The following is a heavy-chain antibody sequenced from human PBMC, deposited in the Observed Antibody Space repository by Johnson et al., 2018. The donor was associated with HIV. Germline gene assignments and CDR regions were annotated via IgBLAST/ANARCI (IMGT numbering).Heavy chain of an antibody. J-gene: IGHJ3*02. D-gene: IGHD3-3*01. CDR2: MNADGKST. Sequence: VQLVESGGGVVQPGGSLRLSCAASGFRFSSYGMHWDRQAPGKGLEWVSRMNADGKSTTYADSVKGRFTISRDNAKNTLYLQMNSLRAEDTAVYYCARDLTYYNFWSGYWGDAFDIWGQGTMVTVSS. CDR1: GFRFSSYG. V-gene: IGHV3-74*02. CDR3: ARDLTYYNFWSGYWGDAFDI.